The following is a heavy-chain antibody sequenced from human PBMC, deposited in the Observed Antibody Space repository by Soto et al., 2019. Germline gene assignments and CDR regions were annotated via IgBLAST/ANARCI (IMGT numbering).Heavy chain of an antibody. CDR3: ARGGIAARYSFDY. CDR1: GGSISSYY. J-gene: IGHJ4*02. Sequence: PSETLSLTCTVSGGSISSYYWSWIRQPPGKGLEWIGYIYYSGSTNYNPSLKSRVTISVDTSKNQFSLKLSSVTAADTAVYYCARGGIAARYSFDYWGQGTLVTSPQ. CDR2: IYYSGST. D-gene: IGHD6-6*01. V-gene: IGHV4-59*01.